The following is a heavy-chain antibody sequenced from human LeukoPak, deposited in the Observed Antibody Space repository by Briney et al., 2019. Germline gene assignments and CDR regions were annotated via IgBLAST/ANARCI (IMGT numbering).Heavy chain of an antibody. J-gene: IGHJ4*02. CDR2: ISSSSSYT. CDR3: ARENWKSIDY. D-gene: IGHD1-1*01. CDR1: GFTFSGSY. Sequence: GGSLRLSCAASGFTFSGSYISWIRQAPGKGLECISYISSSSSYTDYADSVKGRFTISRDNAKNSLYLQMNSLRVEDTAVYYCARENWKSIDYWGQGTLVTVSS. V-gene: IGHV3-11*05.